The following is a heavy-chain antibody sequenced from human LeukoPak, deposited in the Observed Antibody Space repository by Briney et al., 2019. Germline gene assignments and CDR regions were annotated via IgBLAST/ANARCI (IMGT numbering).Heavy chain of an antibody. CDR2: IKSKTDGETI. V-gene: IGHV3-15*01. D-gene: IGHD3-16*02. J-gene: IGHJ4*02. Sequence: GGSLRLSCSASGFTFSNAWMTWVRQAPGKGLEWVGRIKSKTDGETIDYAAPVKGRFTISRDDSKNTLYLQMNSLKTEDTAVYYCTSGYMILIYWGQGTLVTVSS. CDR3: TSGYMILIY. CDR1: GFTFSNAW.